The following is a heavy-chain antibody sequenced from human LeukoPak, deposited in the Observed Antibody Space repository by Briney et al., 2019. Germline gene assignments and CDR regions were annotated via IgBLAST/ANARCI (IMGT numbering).Heavy chain of an antibody. CDR2: INHSGST. D-gene: IGHD2-15*01. CDR3: ARGRGAGWPPHWYFDL. J-gene: IGHJ2*01. Sequence: SETLSLTCTVSGGSISSYYWSWIRQPPGKGLEWIGEINHSGSTNYNPSLKSRVTISVDTSKNQFSLKLSSVTAADTAVYYCARGRGAGWPPHWYFDLWGRGTLVTVSS. V-gene: IGHV4-34*01. CDR1: GGSISSYY.